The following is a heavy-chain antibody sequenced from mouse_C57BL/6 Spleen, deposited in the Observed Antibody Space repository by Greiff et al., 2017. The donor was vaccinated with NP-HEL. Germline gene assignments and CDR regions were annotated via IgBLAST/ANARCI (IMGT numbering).Heavy chain of an antibody. CDR3: ARAYPLYGNYIDY. V-gene: IGHV5-17*01. CDR2: ISSGSSTI. CDR1: GFTFSDYG. D-gene: IGHD2-1*01. J-gene: IGHJ2*01. Sequence: DVMLVESGGGLVKPGGSLKLSCAASGFTFSDYGMHWVRQAPEKGLEWVAYISSGSSTIYYADTVKGRFTISRDNAKNTLFLQMTSLRSEDTAMYYCARAYPLYGNYIDYWGQGTTLTVSS.